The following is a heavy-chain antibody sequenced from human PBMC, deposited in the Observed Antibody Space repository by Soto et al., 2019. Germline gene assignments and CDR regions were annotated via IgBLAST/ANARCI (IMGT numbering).Heavy chain of an antibody. CDR1: GYIFTGYY. CDR3: ATSRISIAVAGETEYYFDY. J-gene: IGHJ4*02. V-gene: IGHV1-2*04. Sequence: ASVKVSCKASGYIFTGYYMHWVRQAPGQGLEWMGWINPNSGDTNYTQKFQGWVTMTRDTSISTAYMGLSRLGSDDTAVYYCATSRISIAVAGETEYYFDYWGQGTPVTVSS. D-gene: IGHD6-19*01. CDR2: INPNSGDT.